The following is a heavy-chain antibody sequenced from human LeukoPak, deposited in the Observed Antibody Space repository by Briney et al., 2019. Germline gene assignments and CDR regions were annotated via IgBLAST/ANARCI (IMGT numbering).Heavy chain of an antibody. CDR1: GGSISSYY. CDR2: IYTSGST. CDR3: ARDSWSGGFDY. J-gene: IGHJ4*02. D-gene: IGHD6-13*01. Sequence: PSETLSLTCPVSGGSISSYYWSWIRPPAGKGLEWIGRIYTSGSTNYNPSLKSRVTMSVDTSKNQFSLKLSSVTAADTAVYYCARDSWSGGFDYWGQGTLVTVSS. V-gene: IGHV4-4*07.